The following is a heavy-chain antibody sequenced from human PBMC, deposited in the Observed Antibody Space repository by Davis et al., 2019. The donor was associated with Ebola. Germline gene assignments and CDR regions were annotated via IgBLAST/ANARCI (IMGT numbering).Heavy chain of an antibody. J-gene: IGHJ4*02. CDR1: GFTFSSYA. D-gene: IGHD2-2*01. CDR2: ISGSGGST. V-gene: IGHV3-23*01. Sequence: GESLKISCAASGFTFSSYAMSWVRQAPGKGLEWVSAISGSGGSTYYADSVKGRFTISRDNSKNTLYLQMSSLRAEDTAVYYCVKGGDIVVVPAVSDWGQGTLVTVSS. CDR3: VKGGDIVVVPAVSD.